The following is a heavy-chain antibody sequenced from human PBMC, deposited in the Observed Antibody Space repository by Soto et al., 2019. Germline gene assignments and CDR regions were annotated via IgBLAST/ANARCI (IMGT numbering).Heavy chain of an antibody. CDR3: AAEVSADRAFDI. V-gene: IGHV1-58*01. CDR2: IVVGSGNT. Sequence: GASVKVSCKASGFTFTTSAVQWVRQARGQRLEWIGWIVVGSGNTNYAQKFQERVTITRDMSTSTAYMELSSLRSEDTAVYYCAAEVSADRAFDIWGQGTMVTVTS. J-gene: IGHJ3*02. CDR1: GFTFTTSA.